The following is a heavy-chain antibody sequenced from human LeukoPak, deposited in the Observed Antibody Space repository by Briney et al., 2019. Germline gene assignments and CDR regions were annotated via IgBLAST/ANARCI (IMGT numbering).Heavy chain of an antibody. CDR3: ARVNSGYERAHDY. Sequence: SETLSLTCTVSGGSISSGGYYWSWIRQHPGKGLEWIGYIYYSGSTYYNPSLKSRVTISVGTSKNQFSLKLSSVTAADTAVYYCARVNSGYERAHDYWGQGTLVTVSS. D-gene: IGHD5-12*01. J-gene: IGHJ4*02. CDR2: IYYSGST. CDR1: GGSISSGGYY. V-gene: IGHV4-31*03.